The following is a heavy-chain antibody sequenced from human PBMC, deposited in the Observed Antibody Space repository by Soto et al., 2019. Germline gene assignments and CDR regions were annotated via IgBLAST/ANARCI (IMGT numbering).Heavy chain of an antibody. J-gene: IGHJ6*02. CDR1: GGSITSSY. CDR2: IYDTGISGYTPST. CDR3: ARGEDAFFYYGLDV. V-gene: IGHV4-59*01. Sequence: SEALSVTCTDPGGSITSSYWSWIRRPPRKGLEWIAYIYDTGISGYTPSTSYNPSLKSRVTMSVDTSKSQFSLKLTSVTAADTAVYYCARGEDAFFYYGLDVWGQGITVTVSS.